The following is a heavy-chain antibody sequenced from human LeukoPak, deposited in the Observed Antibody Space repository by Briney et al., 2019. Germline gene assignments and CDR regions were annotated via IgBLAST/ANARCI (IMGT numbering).Heavy chain of an antibody. CDR2: IGTAGDT. CDR3: ARDCWYYDFWSGLHEVYYYGMDV. V-gene: IGHV3-13*01. J-gene: IGHJ6*02. Sequence: PGGSLRLSCAASGFTFSSYDMHWVRQATGKGLEWVSAIGTAGDTYYPGSVKGRFTISRENAKNSLYLQMNSLRAGDTAVYYCARDCWYYDFWSGLHEVYYYGMDVWGQGTTVTVSS. CDR1: GFTFSSYD. D-gene: IGHD3-3*01.